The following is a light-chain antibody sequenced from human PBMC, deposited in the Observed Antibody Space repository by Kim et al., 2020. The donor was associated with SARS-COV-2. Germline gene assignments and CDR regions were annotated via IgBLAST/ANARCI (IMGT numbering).Light chain of an antibody. Sequence: EIVMTQSPATLSVSPGERVTLSCRASQSVSSNLAWYQLKPGQAPRLLIYGASNRATGIPARFSGSGSGTDFTLTVSSLQSEDFGVYYCHQYNNWPPGDTFGQGTSWRS. V-gene: IGKV3-15*01. CDR2: GAS. CDR3: HQYNNWPPGDT. J-gene: IGKJ2*01. CDR1: QSVSSN.